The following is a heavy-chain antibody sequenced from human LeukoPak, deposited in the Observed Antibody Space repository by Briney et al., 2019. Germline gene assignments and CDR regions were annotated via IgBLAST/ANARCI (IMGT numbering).Heavy chain of an antibody. CDR2: IFYSGRT. CDR1: GGSISGSTYY. D-gene: IGHD6-19*01. Sequence: PSETLSLTCTVSGGSISGSTYYWGWIRQPPGKGLEWIGSIFYSGRTYYNPSLKSRVTISVDTSKNQFSLKLSSVTAADTAVYYCARTSSSGLVGGYYFDYWGQGTLVTVSS. V-gene: IGHV4-39*07. CDR3: ARTSSSGLVGGYYFDY. J-gene: IGHJ4*02.